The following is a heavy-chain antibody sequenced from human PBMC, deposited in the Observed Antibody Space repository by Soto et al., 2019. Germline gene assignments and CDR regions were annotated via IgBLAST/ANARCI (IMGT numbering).Heavy chain of an antibody. CDR3: ASLREYSSSWYIRIDYYYGMDV. Sequence: PSETLSLTCTVSGGSISSSSYYWGWIRQPPGKGLEWIGSIYYSGSTYYNPSLKSRVTISVDTSKNQFSLKLSSVTAADTAVYYCASLREYSSSWYIRIDYYYGMDVWGQGTTVT. V-gene: IGHV4-39*01. D-gene: IGHD6-13*01. CDR1: GGSISSSSYY. J-gene: IGHJ6*02. CDR2: IYYSGST.